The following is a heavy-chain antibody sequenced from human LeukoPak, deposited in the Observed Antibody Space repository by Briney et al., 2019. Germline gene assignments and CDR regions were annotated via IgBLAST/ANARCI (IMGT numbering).Heavy chain of an antibody. Sequence: ASVKVSCKASGYTFTGYYMHWVRQAPGQGLEWMGWINPNSGGTNYAQKFQGRVTMTRDTSISTAYMELSRLRSDDTAVYYCARDLYDTSGYFYFWGQGTLVTVSS. J-gene: IGHJ4*02. CDR2: INPNSGGT. V-gene: IGHV1-2*02. D-gene: IGHD3-22*01. CDR1: GYTFTGYY. CDR3: ARDLYDTSGYFYF.